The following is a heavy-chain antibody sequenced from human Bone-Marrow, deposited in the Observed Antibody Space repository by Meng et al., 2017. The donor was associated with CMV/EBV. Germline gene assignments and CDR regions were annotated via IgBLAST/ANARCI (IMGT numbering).Heavy chain of an antibody. CDR2: INPSSGGP. CDR3: ARDRVVVPPDY. J-gene: IGHJ4*02. CDR1: GYTFTSYD. Sequence: ASVKVSCKASGYTFTSYDINWVRQAPGQGLEWMGWINPSSGGPHYPQKFQGRITMTRDTSITTAYLELSRLRSDDTAVYFCARDRVVVPPDYWGQGTLVTVSS. D-gene: IGHD2-15*01. V-gene: IGHV1-2*02.